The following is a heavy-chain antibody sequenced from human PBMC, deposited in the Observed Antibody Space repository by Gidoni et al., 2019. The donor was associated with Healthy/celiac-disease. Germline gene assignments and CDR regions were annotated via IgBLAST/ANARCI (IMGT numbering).Heavy chain of an antibody. D-gene: IGHD2-21*02. V-gene: IGHV3-11*06. CDR3: ARDWHGGNSGDAFDI. CDR2: ISSSSSYT. Sequence: QVQLVESGGGLVKPGGSLRLSCSASGVAFSDYYMSWIRQAPGKGLEWVSYISSSSSYTKYADSVKGRFTISRDNAKNSLYLQMNSLRAEDTAVYYCARDWHGGNSGDAFDIWGQGTMVTVSS. CDR1: GVAFSDYY. J-gene: IGHJ3*02.